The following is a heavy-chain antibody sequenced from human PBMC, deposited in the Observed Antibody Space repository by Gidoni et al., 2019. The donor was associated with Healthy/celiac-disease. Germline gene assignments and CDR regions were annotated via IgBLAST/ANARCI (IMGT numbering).Heavy chain of an antibody. Sequence: YSGSTYYNPSLKSRVTISVDTSKNQFSLKLSSVTAADTAVYYCASMVSQYCSSTSCYSNGMDVWGQGTTVTVSS. D-gene: IGHD2-2*01. J-gene: IGHJ6*02. CDR2: YSGST. V-gene: IGHV4-31*02. CDR3: ASMVSQYCSSTSCYSNGMDV.